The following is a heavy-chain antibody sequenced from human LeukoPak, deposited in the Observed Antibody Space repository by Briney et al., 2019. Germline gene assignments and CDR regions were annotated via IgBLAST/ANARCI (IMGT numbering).Heavy chain of an antibody. CDR3: ARDVHWGSSDY. V-gene: IGHV1-2*02. D-gene: IGHD7-27*01. Sequence: ASVKVSCKASGYTFTDHYMNWVRQAPGQRLEWMGWINPNSGGTNYAPKFQGRVTMTRDTSISTAYMELSRLTSDDTAVYYCARDVHWGSSDYWGQGTLVTVSS. CDR1: GYTFTDHY. CDR2: INPNSGGT. J-gene: IGHJ4*02.